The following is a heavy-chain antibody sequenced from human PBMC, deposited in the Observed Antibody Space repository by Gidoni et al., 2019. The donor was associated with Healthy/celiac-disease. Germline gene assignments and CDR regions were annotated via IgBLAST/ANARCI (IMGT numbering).Heavy chain of an antibody. Sequence: EVQLVESGGGLVQPGRSLRLSCAASGFTFADYAMHWVRQAPGKGLEWVSGSTWNSGSIDYADSVKGRFTISRDNAKNSLYLQMNSLRAEDTALYYCAKAWTYYDSSGTYFDYWGQGTLVTVSS. CDR1: GFTFADYA. CDR3: AKAWTYYDSSGTYFDY. J-gene: IGHJ4*02. CDR2: STWNSGSI. V-gene: IGHV3-9*01. D-gene: IGHD3-22*01.